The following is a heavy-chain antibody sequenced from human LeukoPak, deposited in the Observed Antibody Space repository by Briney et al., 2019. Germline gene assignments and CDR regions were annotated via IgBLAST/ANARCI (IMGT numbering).Heavy chain of an antibody. Sequence: GGSLRLSCAASGLTFSSHAMSWVRQAPGKGLEWVSSISTSGVSTNYADSVKGRFTISRDNSKSMVYLQMNSLRAEDTAVYYCAKNTSGTYLDYSGQGILVTVSS. CDR2: ISTSGVST. V-gene: IGHV3-23*01. CDR3: AKNTSGTYLDY. D-gene: IGHD1-26*01. J-gene: IGHJ4*02. CDR1: GLTFSSHA.